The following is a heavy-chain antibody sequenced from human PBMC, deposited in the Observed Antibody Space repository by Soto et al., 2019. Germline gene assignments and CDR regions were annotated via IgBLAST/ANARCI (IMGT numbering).Heavy chain of an antibody. CDR1: GVSLTSGNW. CDR3: SRLVYDTRLNYMYSDF. V-gene: IGHV4-4*02. J-gene: IGHJ4*02. Sequence: PSETLSLTCAVSGVSLTSGNWWTWVRQSPQRGLEYIGEIFHDGTANYYPSFERRVAMSVDTSRNQFSLKLTSVSAADTAVYFWSRLVYDTRLNYMYSDFGGPGTLVTVAP. D-gene: IGHD3-10*01. CDR2: IFHDGTA.